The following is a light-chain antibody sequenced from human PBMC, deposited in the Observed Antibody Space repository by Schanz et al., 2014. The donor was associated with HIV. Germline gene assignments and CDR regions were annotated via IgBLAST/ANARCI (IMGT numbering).Light chain of an antibody. CDR2: STN. Sequence: QTVVTQEPSFSVSPGGTVTLTCGLSSGSVSTGYYPNWYQQTPGQAPRTLIYSTNTRSSGVPDRFSGSILGNKAALTITGAQADDECDFYCALYMGSGIWVFGGGTKLTVL. CDR1: SGSVSTGYY. V-gene: IGLV8-61*01. J-gene: IGLJ3*02. CDR3: ALYMGSGIWV.